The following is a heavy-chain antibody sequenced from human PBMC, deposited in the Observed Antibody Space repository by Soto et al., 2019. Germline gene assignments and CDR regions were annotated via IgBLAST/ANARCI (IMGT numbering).Heavy chain of an antibody. V-gene: IGHV4-34*01. D-gene: IGHD6-19*01. CDR2: INHSGST. Sequence: SETLSLTCAVYGGSLSGYYWSWIRQPPGKGLEWIGEINHSGSTNYNPSLKSRVTISVDTSKNQFSLKLSSVTAADTAVYYCARGEGLRGWSGGYFDYWGQGTLVTVPS. CDR1: GGSLSGYY. J-gene: IGHJ4*02. CDR3: ARGEGLRGWSGGYFDY.